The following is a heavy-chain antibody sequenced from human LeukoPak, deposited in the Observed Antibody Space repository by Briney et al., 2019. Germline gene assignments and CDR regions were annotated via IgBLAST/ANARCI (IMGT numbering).Heavy chain of an antibody. CDR1: GGSISTNY. V-gene: IGHV4-59*01. CDR2: LYYTGST. Sequence: SETLSLTCSVSGGSISTNYCSWFRQPPGKGLEWIGYLYYTGSTNYNPSLKSRVTISVDTSKNQFSLKVRSVTAADTAVYYCARGAFYSGSYVTDYWGQGTLVTVSS. J-gene: IGHJ4*02. D-gene: IGHD1-26*01. CDR3: ARGAFYSGSYVTDY.